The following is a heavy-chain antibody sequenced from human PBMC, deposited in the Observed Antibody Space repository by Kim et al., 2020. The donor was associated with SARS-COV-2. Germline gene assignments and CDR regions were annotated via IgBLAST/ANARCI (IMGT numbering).Heavy chain of an antibody. J-gene: IGHJ4*02. V-gene: IGHV3-7*01. CDR2: K. D-gene: IGHD6-13*01. CDR3: ARVGSSSWRFHY. Sequence: KYYVDSVKGRFTITRDNAKNSLDLQMNSLRAEDTAVYYCARVGSSSWRFHYWGQGTLVTVSS.